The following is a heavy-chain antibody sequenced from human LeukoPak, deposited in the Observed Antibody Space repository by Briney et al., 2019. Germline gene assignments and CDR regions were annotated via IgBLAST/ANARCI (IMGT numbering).Heavy chain of an antibody. V-gene: IGHV3-48*01. CDR1: GFTFSHYR. CDR3: VSRLYQLLLSGADADY. J-gene: IGHJ4*02. CDR2: ISSPGGVT. Sequence: GGSLRLSCTASGFTFSHYRMTWVRQAPGKGLEWVAFISSPGGVTYYADSVKGRFTISRDNAKNSLYLQMNSLRAEDTAVYYCVSRLYQLLLSGADADYWGQGTLVTVSS. D-gene: IGHD2-2*01.